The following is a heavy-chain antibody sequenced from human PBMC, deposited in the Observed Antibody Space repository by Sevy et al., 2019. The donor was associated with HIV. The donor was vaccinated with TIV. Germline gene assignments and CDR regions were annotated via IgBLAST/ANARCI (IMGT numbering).Heavy chain of an antibody. CDR1: GYTFTSYG. CDR2: ISTLNVNT. D-gene: IGHD2-2*01. V-gene: IGHV1-18*01. Sequence: ASVKVSCKASGYTFTSYGISWVRQAPGQGLEWLGWISTLNVNTNNAQKFQGRVTMTTDTSTGTASMELRSLRSDDTAVDYCARDDCSSLSCHGSLLYWGQGTLVTVSS. CDR3: ARDDCSSLSCHGSLLY. J-gene: IGHJ4*02.